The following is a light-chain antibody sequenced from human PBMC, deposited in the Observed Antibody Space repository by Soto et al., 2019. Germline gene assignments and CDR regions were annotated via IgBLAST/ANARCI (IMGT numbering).Light chain of an antibody. CDR2: GAS. V-gene: IGKV1-9*01. CDR3: RQLTRYPST. Sequence: DIQMTQSPSSLSASVGDRFTVTCRASLNICDSLSWFQQKAGKPPTQLIYGASALQSGVPVRFSGSGSGTDFTLTISGLQPEDFATYCCRQLTRYPSTFGGGTKVDIK. CDR1: LNICDS. J-gene: IGKJ4*01.